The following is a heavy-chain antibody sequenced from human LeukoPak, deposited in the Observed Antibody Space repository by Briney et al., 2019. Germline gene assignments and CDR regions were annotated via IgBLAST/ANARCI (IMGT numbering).Heavy chain of an antibody. CDR1: GYTLTELS. V-gene: IGHV1-24*01. J-gene: IGHJ4*02. CDR2: FDPEDGET. CDR3: ATGFSASGYYYVFDY. Sequence: GASVKVSCKVSGYTLTELSMHWVRQAPGKGLEWMGGFDPEDGETIYARKFQGRVTMTEDTSTDTAYMELSSLRSEDTAVYYCATGFSASGYYYVFDYWGQGTLVTVSS. D-gene: IGHD3-22*01.